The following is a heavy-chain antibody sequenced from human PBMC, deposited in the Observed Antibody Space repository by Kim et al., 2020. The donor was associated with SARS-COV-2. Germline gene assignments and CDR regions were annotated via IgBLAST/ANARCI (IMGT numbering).Heavy chain of an antibody. D-gene: IGHD3-22*01. CDR1: GFTFDDFG. Sequence: GGSLRLSCAASGFTFDDFGMHWVRQPPGKGLEWVSGISCTSGSIDYADAVKGRFTIARDNGNNSLYLLMTSLRTEDTALYYCAKAIPVYDSSGFHYCDYWGERAQVTVSS. CDR3: AKAIPVYDSSGFHYCDY. CDR2: ISCTSGSI. J-gene: IGHJ4*02. V-gene: IGHV3-9*01.